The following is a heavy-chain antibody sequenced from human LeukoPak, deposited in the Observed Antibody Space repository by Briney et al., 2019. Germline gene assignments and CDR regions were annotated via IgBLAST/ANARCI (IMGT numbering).Heavy chain of an antibody. Sequence: SETLSLTCTVSGGSISSNYWSWIRQPPGKGLEFLGSISYSGSTTYNPSLKSRVTISLDTSKNQFSLRLTSVTAADTAVYYCARGGGFGERYFDYWGQGTLGTVSS. CDR2: ISYSGST. D-gene: IGHD3-10*01. CDR3: ARGGGFGERYFDY. J-gene: IGHJ4*02. CDR1: GGSISSNY. V-gene: IGHV4-59*01.